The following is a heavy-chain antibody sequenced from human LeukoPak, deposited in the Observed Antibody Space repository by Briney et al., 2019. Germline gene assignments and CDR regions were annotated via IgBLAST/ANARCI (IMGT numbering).Heavy chain of an antibody. J-gene: IGHJ4*02. CDR1: GDSVSSNSAA. CDR3: ARGEAAAGTPYFDY. CDR2: AYYRSEWYN. V-gene: IGHV6-1*01. Sequence: SQTLSLTCAISGDSVSSNSAAWNWIRQSPSRGLEWLGRAYYRSEWYNDYAVSVKSRITINPDTSKNQFSLQLNSVTPEDTAVYYCARGEAAAGTPYFDYWGQGTLVTVSS. D-gene: IGHD6-13*01.